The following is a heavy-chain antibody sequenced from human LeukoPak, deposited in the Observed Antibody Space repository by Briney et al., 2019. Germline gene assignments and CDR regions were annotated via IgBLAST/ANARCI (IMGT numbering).Heavy chain of an antibody. D-gene: IGHD6-19*01. CDR3: ARDSAGYSSGWSPPSDAFDI. V-gene: IGHV3-7*01. Sequence: PGGSLRLSCAASGFTVSSNYMSWVRQAPGKGLEWVANIKQDGSEKYYVDSVKGRFTISRDNAKNSLYLQMNSLRAEDTAVYYCARDSAGYSSGWSPPSDAFDIWGQGTMITVSS. CDR2: IKQDGSEK. J-gene: IGHJ3*02. CDR1: GFTVSSNY.